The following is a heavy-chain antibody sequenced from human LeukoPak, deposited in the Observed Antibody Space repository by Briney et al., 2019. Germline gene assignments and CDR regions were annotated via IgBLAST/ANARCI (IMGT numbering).Heavy chain of an antibody. CDR2: INSDGSST. V-gene: IGHV3-74*01. D-gene: IGHD5-18*01. J-gene: IGHJ4*02. CDR3: ARDLEYNYGFDY. CDR1: GFTFSSYW. Sequence: GGSLRLSCAASGFTFSSYWMHWVRQAPGKGLVWVSRINSDGSSTSYADSVKGRFTISRDNAKNSLYLQMDSLRAEDTAVYFCARDLEYNYGFDYWGQGTLVTVSS.